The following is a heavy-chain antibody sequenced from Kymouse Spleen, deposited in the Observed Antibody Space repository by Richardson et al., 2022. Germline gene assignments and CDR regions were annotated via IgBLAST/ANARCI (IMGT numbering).Heavy chain of an antibody. CDR3: ARDYGSGSSYYYYYYGMDV. CDR1: GFTFSSYS. J-gene: IGHJ6*02. D-gene: IGHD3-10*01. CDR2: ISSSSSTI. V-gene: IGHV3-48*02. Sequence: EVQLVESGGGLVQPGGSLRLSCAASGFTFSSYSMNWVRQAPGKGLEWVSYISSSSSTIYYADSVKGRFTISRDNAKNSLYLQMNSLRDEDTAVYYCARDYGSGSSYYYYYYGMDVWGQGTTVTVSS.